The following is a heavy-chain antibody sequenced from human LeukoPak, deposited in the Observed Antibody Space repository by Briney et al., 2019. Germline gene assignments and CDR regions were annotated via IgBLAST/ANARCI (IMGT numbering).Heavy chain of an antibody. D-gene: IGHD2-2*01. CDR2: IYYSGST. CDR3: ARASRTHFDY. V-gene: IGHV4-59*01. CDR1: GGSISSYY. J-gene: IGHJ4*02. Sequence: PSETLSLTCTDSGGSISSYYWSWIRQPPGKGLEWIGYIYYSGSTNYNPSLKSRVTISVDTSKNQFSLKLSSVTAADTAVYYCARASRTHFDYWGQGTLVTVSS.